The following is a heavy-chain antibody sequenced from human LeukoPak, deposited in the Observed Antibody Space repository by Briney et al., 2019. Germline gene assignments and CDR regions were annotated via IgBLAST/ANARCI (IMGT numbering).Heavy chain of an antibody. CDR1: GFTFSSYS. V-gene: IGHV3-21*01. CDR2: ISSSSSYI. CDR3: ARGRGTATLYYFDY. D-gene: IGHD2-21*02. Sequence: GGSLRLSCAASGFTFSSYSMNWVRQAPGKGLEWVSSISSSSSYIYYADSVKGRFTISRDNAKNSLYLQMNSLRAEDTAVYYCARGRGTATLYYFDYWGQGTPVTVSS. J-gene: IGHJ4*02.